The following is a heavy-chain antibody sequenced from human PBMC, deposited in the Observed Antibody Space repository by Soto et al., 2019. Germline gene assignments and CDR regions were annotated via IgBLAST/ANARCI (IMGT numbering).Heavy chain of an antibody. J-gene: IGHJ4*02. CDR2: IHYSGST. CDR1: GGSISPYY. D-gene: IGHD2-2*01. Sequence: ASETLSLTCTVSGGSISPYYWSWIRQPPGKGLEWIGNIHYSGSTDYNPSLKSRVTISIDTSTNQFSLKLTSVTAADTAVYYCAKGGTSSLPFDYRGQATLLTVS. CDR3: AKGGTSSLPFDY. V-gene: IGHV4-59*01.